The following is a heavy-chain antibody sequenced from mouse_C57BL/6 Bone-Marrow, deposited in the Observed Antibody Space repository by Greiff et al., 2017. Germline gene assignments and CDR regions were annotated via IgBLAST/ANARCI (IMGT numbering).Heavy chain of an antibody. V-gene: IGHV1-81*01. D-gene: IGHD3-2*02. CDR2: IYPRSGNT. J-gene: IGHJ4*01. CDR1: GYTFTSYG. Sequence: QVQLQQSGAELARPGASVKLSCKASGYTFTSYGISWVKQRTGQGLEWIGEIYPRSGNTYYNEKFKGKATLTADKSSSTAYMELRSLTSEDSAVYFCARSKTAQGKEYAMDYWGQGTSVTVSS. CDR3: ARSKTAQGKEYAMDY.